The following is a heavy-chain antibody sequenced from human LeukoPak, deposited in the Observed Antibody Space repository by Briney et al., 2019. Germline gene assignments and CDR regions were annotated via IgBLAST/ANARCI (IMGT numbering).Heavy chain of an antibody. CDR1: GFTFSSYW. CDR3: ARDVIAARPTLFDY. V-gene: IGHV3-74*01. Sequence: GGSLGLSCAASGFTFSSYWMHWVRQAPGKGLVWVSRINSDGSSTSYADSVKGRFTISRDNAKNTLYLQMNSLRAEDTAVYYCARDVIAARPTLFDYWGQGTLVTVSS. CDR2: INSDGSST. D-gene: IGHD6-6*01. J-gene: IGHJ4*02.